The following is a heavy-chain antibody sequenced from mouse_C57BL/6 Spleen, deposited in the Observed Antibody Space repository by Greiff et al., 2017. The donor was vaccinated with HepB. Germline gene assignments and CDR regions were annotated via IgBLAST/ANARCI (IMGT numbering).Heavy chain of an antibody. V-gene: IGHV1-64*01. J-gene: IGHJ1*03. Sequence: QVQLQQSGAELVKPGASVKLSCKASGYTFTSYWMHWVKQRPGQGLEWIGMIHPNSGSTNYNEKFKSKATLTVDKSSSTAYMQLSSLTSEDSAVYYWARDGSSYGYFDVWGTGTTVTVSS. CDR1: GYTFTSYW. CDR3: ARDGSSYGYFDV. D-gene: IGHD1-1*01. CDR2: IHPNSGST.